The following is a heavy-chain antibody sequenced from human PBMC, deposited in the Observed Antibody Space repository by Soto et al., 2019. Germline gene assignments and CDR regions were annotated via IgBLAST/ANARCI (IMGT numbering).Heavy chain of an antibody. D-gene: IGHD3-22*01. Sequence: SETLSLTCAVSGGSVSSGGYSCSWIRQPPGKGLEWIGYMYHSGSTYYNPSLKSRVTISIDRSKNQFSLKLSSVTAADTAVYYCARSITMIVAPPIAFDIWGQGTMVT. J-gene: IGHJ3*02. CDR3: ARSITMIVAPPIAFDI. CDR1: GGSVSSGGYS. V-gene: IGHV4-30-2*01. CDR2: MYHSGST.